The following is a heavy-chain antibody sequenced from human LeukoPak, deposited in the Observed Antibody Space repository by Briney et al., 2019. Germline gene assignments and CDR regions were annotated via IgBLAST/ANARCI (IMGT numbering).Heavy chain of an antibody. Sequence: SETLSLTCAVYGGSFSGNYYWNWIRQPPGKGLERIAEINHGGSTNHNPSLKNRVTISVDKSKNQFSLKLNSVTAADTAVYYCARSFDYYSSGYYPYYFDYWGQGTLVTVSS. CDR2: INHGGST. V-gene: IGHV4-34*01. CDR1: GGSFSGNYY. D-gene: IGHD3-22*01. CDR3: ARSFDYYSSGYYPYYFDY. J-gene: IGHJ4*02.